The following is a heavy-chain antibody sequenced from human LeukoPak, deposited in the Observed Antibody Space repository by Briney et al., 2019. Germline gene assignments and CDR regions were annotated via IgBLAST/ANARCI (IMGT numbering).Heavy chain of an antibody. J-gene: IGHJ1*01. V-gene: IGHV3-66*01. D-gene: IGHD6-6*01. CDR3: ARDHSPEYNSSAGYFQL. CDR1: GFTVSTNY. Sequence: GGSLRLSCAASGFTVSTNYKSWVRQAPGRGLEWVSVIYSGGSTYYADSVKGRFTFSRDNSKNTLYLQMNSLRAEDTAVYYCARDHSPEYNSSAGYFQLWGQGTLVTVSS. CDR2: IYSGGST.